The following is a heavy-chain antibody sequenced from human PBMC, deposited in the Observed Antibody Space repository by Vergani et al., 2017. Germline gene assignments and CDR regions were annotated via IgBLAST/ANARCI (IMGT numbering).Heavy chain of an antibody. CDR1: GFTFSTYA. V-gene: IGHV3-23*01. CDR2: LTGGGGST. CDR3: VKDAGSYENCFDS. J-gene: IGHJ5*01. D-gene: IGHD1-26*01. Sequence: EVQLLESGGSLKQPGGSVRLSCAASGFTFSTYAMHWVRQAPGKGLEWVSALTGGGGSTYYADSFKGRFIISRDNSRDTLYLQMNSLRPEDTATSYCVKDAGSYENCFDSWGQGTLVTVSS.